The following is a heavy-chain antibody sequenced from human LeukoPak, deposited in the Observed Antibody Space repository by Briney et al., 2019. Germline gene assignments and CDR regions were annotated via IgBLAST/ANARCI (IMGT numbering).Heavy chain of an antibody. Sequence: RGSLRLSCEASGLTFRSYGMSWVRQAPGKGLGWVSIISGSGGSTDYADSVKGRFTISRVNAKNSLYLQMNSLRVEDTALYYCTKSQVGALAYFDYWGQGTLVTVSS. J-gene: IGHJ4*02. CDR3: TKSQVGALAYFDY. D-gene: IGHD1-26*01. V-gene: IGHV3-23*01. CDR1: GLTFRSYG. CDR2: ISGSGGST.